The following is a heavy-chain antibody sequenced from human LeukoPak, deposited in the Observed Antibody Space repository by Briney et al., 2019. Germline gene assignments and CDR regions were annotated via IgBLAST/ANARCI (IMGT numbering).Heavy chain of an antibody. J-gene: IGHJ4*02. D-gene: IGHD1-26*01. CDR2: INPSIGTT. CDR1: GYTFTSYY. Sequence: ASVKVSCKASGYTFTSYYMHWVRQAPGQGLEWMGIINPSIGTTSYAQKFQGRVTVTRDTSTTTVYMELSSLRSEDTAVYYCAKIVGASNGYFDYWGQGTLVTVSS. CDR3: AKIVGASNGYFDY. V-gene: IGHV1-46*01.